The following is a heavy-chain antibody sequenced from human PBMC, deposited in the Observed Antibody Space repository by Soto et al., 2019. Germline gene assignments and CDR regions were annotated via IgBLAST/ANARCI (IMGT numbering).Heavy chain of an antibody. Sequence: ASVKVACKASGYTFTGYYMHWVPQAPGQGLEGMGWINPNSGGTNYAQKFQGRVTMTRDTSISTAYMELSRLRSDDTAVYYCARQDCEPYGMDVWGQGTTVTVS. D-gene: IGHD2-21*02. CDR1: GYTFTGYY. J-gene: IGHJ6*02. CDR3: ARQDCEPYGMDV. V-gene: IGHV1-2*02. CDR2: INPNSGGT.